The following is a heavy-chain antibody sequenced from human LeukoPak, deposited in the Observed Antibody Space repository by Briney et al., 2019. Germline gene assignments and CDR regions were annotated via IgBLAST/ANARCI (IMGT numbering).Heavy chain of an antibody. CDR3: ARQAPGSEGFLERLLDY. CDR2: IYHSGST. V-gene: IGHV4-38-2*01. D-gene: IGHD3-3*01. CDR1: GYSISSGCY. Sequence: PSETLSLTCAVSGYSISSGCYWGWIRQPPGKGLEWIGSIYHSGSTYYNPSLKSRVTISVDTSENQFSLKLSSVTAADTAVYYCARQAPGSEGFLERLLDYWGQGTLVTVSS. J-gene: IGHJ4*02.